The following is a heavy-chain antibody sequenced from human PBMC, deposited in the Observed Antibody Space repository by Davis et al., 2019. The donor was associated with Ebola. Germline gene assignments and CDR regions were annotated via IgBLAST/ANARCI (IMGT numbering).Heavy chain of an antibody. CDR1: GGPISSYY. CDR2: IYYSGST. D-gene: IGHD2-15*01. J-gene: IGHJ2*01. Sequence: PSETLSLTCTVSGGPISSYYWSWIRQPPGKGLEWIGYIYYSGSTNYNPSLKSRVTISVDTSKNQFSLKLSSVTAADTAFYYCARLYVVVVAALPNWYFDLWGRGTLVTVSS. V-gene: IGHV4-59*01. CDR3: ARLYVVVVAALPNWYFDL.